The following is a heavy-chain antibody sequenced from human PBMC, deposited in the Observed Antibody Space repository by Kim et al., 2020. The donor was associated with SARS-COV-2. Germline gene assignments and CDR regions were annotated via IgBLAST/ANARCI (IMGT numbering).Heavy chain of an antibody. CDR2: IIPIFGTA. CDR3: ARGGVVVAAMFSGGYYYMDV. J-gene: IGHJ6*03. D-gene: IGHD2-15*01. Sequence: SVKVSCKASGGTFSSYAISWVRQAPGQGLEWMGGIIPIFGTANYAQKFQGRVTITADESTSTAYMELSSLRSEDTAVYYCARGGVVVAAMFSGGYYYMDVWGKGTTVTVSS. V-gene: IGHV1-69*13. CDR1: GGTFSSYA.